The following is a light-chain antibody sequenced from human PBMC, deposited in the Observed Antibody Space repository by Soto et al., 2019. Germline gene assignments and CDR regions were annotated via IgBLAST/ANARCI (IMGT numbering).Light chain of an antibody. CDR2: DAS. V-gene: IGKV3-11*01. J-gene: IGKJ4*01. CDR3: QQHSNWPLT. CDR1: QSVSSN. Sequence: PGERPTLSCSASQSVSSNLAWYQQNPGQAPRLLIFDASNRATGIPARFSGSGSGTDFTLTISSLEPEDFAVYYCQQHSNWPLTFGGGTKVDIK.